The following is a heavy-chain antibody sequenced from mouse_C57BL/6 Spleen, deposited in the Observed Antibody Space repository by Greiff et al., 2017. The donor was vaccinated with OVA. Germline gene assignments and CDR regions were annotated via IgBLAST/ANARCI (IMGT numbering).Heavy chain of an antibody. CDR3: ARAWDRDYLDY. CDR1: GYTFTSYW. J-gene: IGHJ2*01. Sequence: QVQLQQPGAELVKPGASVKMSCKASGYTFTSYWITWVKQRPGQGLEWIGDIYPGSGSTNYTEKFKSKATLTVATSSTTAYMQLSSLTSEDSAVYYCARAWDRDYLDYWGQGTTLTVSS. CDR2: IYPGSGST. D-gene: IGHD3-3*01. V-gene: IGHV1-55*01.